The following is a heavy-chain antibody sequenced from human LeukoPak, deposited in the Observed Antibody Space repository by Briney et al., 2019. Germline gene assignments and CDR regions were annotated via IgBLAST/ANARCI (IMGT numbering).Heavy chain of an antibody. CDR3: ARSSFSGYYDSSGYYVFDY. D-gene: IGHD3-22*01. J-gene: IGHJ4*02. CDR1: GGTFSSYA. CDR2: IIPIFGTA. V-gene: IGHV1-69*01. Sequence: SVKVSCKASGGTFSSYAISWVRQAPGQGLEWMGGIIPIFGTANYAQKFQGRVTITADESTSTAYMELSSLRSEDTAVYCCARSSFSGYYDSSGYYVFDYWGQGTLVTVSS.